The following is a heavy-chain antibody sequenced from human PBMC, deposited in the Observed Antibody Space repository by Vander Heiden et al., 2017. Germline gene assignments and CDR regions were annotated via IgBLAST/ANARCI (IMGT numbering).Heavy chain of an antibody. CDR1: GFTFSNAW. D-gene: IGHD1-26*01. CDR2: IKSKTDGGTT. CDR3: TTGIVGATSRVDY. V-gene: IGHV3-15*01. J-gene: IGHJ4*02. Sequence: EVQLVESGGGLVKPGGSLRLSCAASGFTFSNAWMSWVRQAPGKGLEWVGRIKSKTDGGTTDYAAPVKGRFTISRDDSKNTLYLQMNSLKTEDTAVYYCTTGIVGATSRVDYWGQGTLVTVSS.